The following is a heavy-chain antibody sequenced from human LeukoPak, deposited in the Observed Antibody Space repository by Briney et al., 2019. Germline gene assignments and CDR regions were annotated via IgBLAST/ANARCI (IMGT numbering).Heavy chain of an antibody. CDR1: GFSFSDSW. D-gene: IGHD6-19*01. CDR3: TRSLDY. Sequence: PLGSLRLSCAASGFSFSDSWMDWVRQAPGKGLGWVANIKQDGSEIYYVDAVKGRFTISRDNAKNSLYLQMNSLRADDTAVYYCTRSLDYWGQGTLVSVSS. CDR2: IKQDGSEI. V-gene: IGHV3-7*02. J-gene: IGHJ4*01.